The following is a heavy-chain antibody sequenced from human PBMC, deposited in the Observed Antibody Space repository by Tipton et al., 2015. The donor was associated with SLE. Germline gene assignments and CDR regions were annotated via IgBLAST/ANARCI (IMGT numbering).Heavy chain of an antibody. CDR1: GGSFSGYY. CDR2: INHSGST. CDR3: ARRSYAMGGYYFDY. Sequence: TLSLTCAVYGGSFSGYYWIGEINHSGSTNYNPSLKSRVTISVDTSKNQFSLKLSSVTAADTAVYYCARRSYAMGGYYFDYWGQGTLVTVSS. V-gene: IGHV4-34*01. D-gene: IGHD2-8*01. J-gene: IGHJ4*02.